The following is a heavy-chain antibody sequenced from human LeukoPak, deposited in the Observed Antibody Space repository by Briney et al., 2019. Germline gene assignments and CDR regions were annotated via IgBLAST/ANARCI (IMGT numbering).Heavy chain of an antibody. CDR3: ARGAHYDFWSGPYYFDY. V-gene: IGHV3-11*01. J-gene: IGHJ4*02. Sequence: PGGSLRLSCAASGFTFSDYYMSWIRQAPGKGLEWISYISSSGSAIYYADSVKGRFTISRDNAKNSLYLQMNSLRAEDTAVYYCARGAHYDFWSGPYYFDYWGQGTLVTVSS. CDR2: ISSSGSAI. D-gene: IGHD3-3*01. CDR1: GFTFSDYY.